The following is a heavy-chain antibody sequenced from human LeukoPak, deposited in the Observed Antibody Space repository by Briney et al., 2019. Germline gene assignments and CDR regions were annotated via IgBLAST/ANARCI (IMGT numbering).Heavy chain of an antibody. V-gene: IGHV3-11*01. Sequence: GGSLRLSCAASGVTFSDYYMSWIRQAPGKGVEWVSYISSSGSTIYYADSVKGRFTISRDNAKNSLYLQMIRLSAGDTAVYYCAREYYDFWSGYRTHYYYYGMGVWGQGTTVTVSS. CDR3: AREYYDFWSGYRTHYYYYGMGV. D-gene: IGHD3-3*01. CDR2: ISSSGSTI. J-gene: IGHJ6*02. CDR1: GVTFSDYY.